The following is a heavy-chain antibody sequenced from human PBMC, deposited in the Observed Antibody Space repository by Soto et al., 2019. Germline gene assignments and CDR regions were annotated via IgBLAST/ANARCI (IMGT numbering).Heavy chain of an antibody. CDR2: IIPILGIA. V-gene: IGHV1-69*02. CDR3: ASYSSSWATYSFDP. D-gene: IGHD6-13*01. Sequence: ASVKVSCKASGGTFSSNTISWVRQAPGQGLEWMGRIIPILGIANYAQKFQGRVTITADKSTSTAYMELSSLRSEDTAVYYCASYSSSWATYSFDPWGQGTLVTVSS. CDR1: GGTFSSNT. J-gene: IGHJ5*02.